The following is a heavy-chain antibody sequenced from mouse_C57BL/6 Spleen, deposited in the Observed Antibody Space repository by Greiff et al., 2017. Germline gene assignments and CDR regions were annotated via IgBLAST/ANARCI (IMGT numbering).Heavy chain of an antibody. CDR1: GFTFSSYA. Sequence: EVQVVESGGGLVKPGGSLKLSCAASGFTFSSYAMSWVRQTPEKRLEWVATISDGGSYTYYPYNVKGRSTIARDNAKNNLYLQMTDLKSDDTAMYYCARGGGSTIVTTRDSAMDYWGQGTSVTVSS. CDR2: ISDGGSYT. V-gene: IGHV5-4*01. CDR3: ARGGGSTIVTTRDSAMDY. J-gene: IGHJ4*01. D-gene: IGHD2-5*01.